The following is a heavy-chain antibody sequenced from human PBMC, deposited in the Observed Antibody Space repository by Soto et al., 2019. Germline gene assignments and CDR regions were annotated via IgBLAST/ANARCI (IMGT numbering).Heavy chain of an antibody. J-gene: IGHJ6*02. CDR1: GGSFSGYY. D-gene: IGHD2-15*01. CDR3: ARSLLGYCSGGSCYFYYYYYGMEV. Sequence: SETLSLTCAVYGGSFSGYYWSWIRQPPGKGLEWIGEINHSGSTNYNPSLKSRVTISVDTSKNQFSLKLSSVTAADTAVYYCARSLLGYCSGGSCYFYYYYYGMEVWVQGTTVTVSS. CDR2: INHSGST. V-gene: IGHV4-34*01.